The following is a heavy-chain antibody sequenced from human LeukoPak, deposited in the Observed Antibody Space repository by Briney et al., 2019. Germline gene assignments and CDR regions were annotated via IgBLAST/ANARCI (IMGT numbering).Heavy chain of an antibody. D-gene: IGHD6-19*01. V-gene: IGHV4-59*08. CDR3: ARLAYSSGGPIDH. J-gene: IGHJ4*02. Sequence: SETLSLTCTVSGGSIKNYYWNWIRQPRGKGLEWIGYIYDRGSTNYNPSFKSRVMISVDRSKNQFSLKLRSVTAADTAVYYCARLAYSSGGPIDHWGQGILVTVSS. CDR1: GGSIKNYY. CDR2: IYDRGST.